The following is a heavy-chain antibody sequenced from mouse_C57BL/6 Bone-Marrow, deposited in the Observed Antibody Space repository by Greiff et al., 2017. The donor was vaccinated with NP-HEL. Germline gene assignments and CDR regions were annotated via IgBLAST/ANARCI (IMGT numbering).Heavy chain of an antibody. Sequence: QVQLKESGPELVKPGASVKLSCKASGYTFTSYDINWVKQRPGQGLEWIGWIYPRDGSTKYNEKFKGKATLTVDTSSSTAYMELHSLTSEDSAVYFCARRGYYYGRSYRGFDYWGQGTTLTVSS. D-gene: IGHD1-1*01. CDR1: GYTFTSYD. CDR2: IYPRDGST. V-gene: IGHV1-85*01. J-gene: IGHJ2*01. CDR3: ARRGYYYGRSYRGFDY.